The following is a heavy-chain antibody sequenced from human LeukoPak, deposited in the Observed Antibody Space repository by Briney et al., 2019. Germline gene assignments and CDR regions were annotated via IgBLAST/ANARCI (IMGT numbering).Heavy chain of an antibody. D-gene: IGHD3-10*01. V-gene: IGHV3-21*01. Sequence: GGSLRLSCAASGFTFSSYSMNWVRQAPGKGLEWVSSISSSSSYVYYADSVKGRFTISRDNAKNSLYLQMNSLRAEDTAVYYRARDRGFGELFFDYWGQGTLVTVSS. J-gene: IGHJ4*02. CDR3: ARDRGFGELFFDY. CDR2: ISSSSSYV. CDR1: GFTFSSYS.